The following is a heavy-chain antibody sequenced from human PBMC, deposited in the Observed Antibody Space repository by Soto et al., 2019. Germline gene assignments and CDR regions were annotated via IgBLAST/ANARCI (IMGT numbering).Heavy chain of an antibody. D-gene: IGHD6-19*01. J-gene: IGHJ6*02. Sequence: LRLSCAASGFTFSSYGMHWVRQAPGKGLEWVAVISYDGSNKYYADSVKGRFTISRDNSKNTLYLQMNSLRAEDTAVYYCAKVEGVYSSGWYPVPKNCYDGINVCRHGTMVTVSS. CDR2: ISYDGSNK. V-gene: IGHV3-30*18. CDR3: AKVEGVYSSGWYPVPKNCYDGINV. CDR1: GFTFSSYG.